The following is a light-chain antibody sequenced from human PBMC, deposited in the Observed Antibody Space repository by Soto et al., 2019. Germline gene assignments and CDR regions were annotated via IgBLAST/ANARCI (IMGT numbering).Light chain of an antibody. V-gene: IGLV2-8*01. J-gene: IGLJ2*01. Sequence: QSALTQPPSASGSPGQSVTISCTGTSSDVGAYNYVSWYQQYTGKAPKLMIYDVSKRPSGVPDRFSGSKSGNTASLTVSGLWADDEAVYYCSSYGGGDTFHVIFGGGTKVTVL. CDR3: SSYGGGDTFHVI. CDR2: DVS. CDR1: SSDVGAYNY.